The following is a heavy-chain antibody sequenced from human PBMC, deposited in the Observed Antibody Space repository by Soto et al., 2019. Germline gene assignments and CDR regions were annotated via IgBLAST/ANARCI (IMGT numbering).Heavy chain of an antibody. V-gene: IGHV4-59*08. CDR2: IHFSGTS. CDR1: GGSISDDY. D-gene: IGHD2-15*01. J-gene: IGHJ4*02. Sequence: SETLSLTCTVSGGSISDDYWSWIRQPPGKGLEWIAFIHFSGTSNYNPSLTSRVTISVDTSKNQFSLKLSSVTAADTAVYYCARARGARYFDYWGQGTRVTVSS. CDR3: ARARGARYFDY.